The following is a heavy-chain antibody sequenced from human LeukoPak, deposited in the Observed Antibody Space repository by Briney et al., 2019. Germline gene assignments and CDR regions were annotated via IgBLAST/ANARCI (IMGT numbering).Heavy chain of an antibody. D-gene: IGHD3-16*01. J-gene: IGHJ4*02. CDR2: ISVDGGRT. V-gene: IGHV3-64D*06. CDR3: VKDQVTSMINKDFDH. Sequence: GSLRLSCSASGFTFIHYAMNWVGQAPGKGPEYVSSISVDGGRTYYADSVEGRFTISRDNSNNTVFLQMTGLRTEDSAVYYCVKDQVTSMINKDFDHWGRETQGAVSS. CDR1: GFTFIHYA.